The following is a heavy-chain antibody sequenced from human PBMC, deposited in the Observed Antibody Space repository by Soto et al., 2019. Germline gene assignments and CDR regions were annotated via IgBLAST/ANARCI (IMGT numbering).Heavy chain of an antibody. CDR1: GFTFSSYS. Sequence: ESGGGLVKPGGSLRLSCAASGFTFSSYSMNWVRQAPGKGLEWVSSISSSSSYIYYADSVKGRFTISRDNAKNSLYLQMNSLRAEDTAVYYCARVVVVPAAIYYFDYWGQGTLVTVSS. D-gene: IGHD2-2*01. CDR2: ISSSSSYI. V-gene: IGHV3-21*01. J-gene: IGHJ4*02. CDR3: ARVVVVPAAIYYFDY.